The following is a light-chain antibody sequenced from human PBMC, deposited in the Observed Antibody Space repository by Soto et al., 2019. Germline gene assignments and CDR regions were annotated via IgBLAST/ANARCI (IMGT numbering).Light chain of an antibody. J-gene: IGKJ2*01. CDR3: QQYNNWPPVYT. V-gene: IGKV3-15*01. Sequence: EIVMTQSPATLSVSPGERATLSCRASQSVSSNLAWYQQKPGQAPRLLIYGASTRATGIPARFSGSGSGTEFTLTISSLHVEDFAVNYCQQYNNWPPVYTFGQGTKLEIK. CDR2: GAS. CDR1: QSVSSN.